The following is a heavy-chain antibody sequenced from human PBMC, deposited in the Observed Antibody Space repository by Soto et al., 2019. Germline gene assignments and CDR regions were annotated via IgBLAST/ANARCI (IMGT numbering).Heavy chain of an antibody. CDR2: VYHTGDT. Sequence: SETLSLTCGVSGGTVASSHWWSWVRQSPSRGLEWIGNVYHTGDTNFNPSLQSRVTFSVDKSNNQFSLRLTSLTAADTAVYLCAREIVTAGGNNYFDPWGPGTLVTVSS. CDR1: GGTVASSHW. V-gene: IGHV4-4*02. CDR3: AREIVTAGGNNYFDP. J-gene: IGHJ5*02. D-gene: IGHD2-21*02.